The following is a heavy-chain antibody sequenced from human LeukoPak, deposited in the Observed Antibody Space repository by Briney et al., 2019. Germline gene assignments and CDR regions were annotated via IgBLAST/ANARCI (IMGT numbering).Heavy chain of an antibody. J-gene: IGHJ3*02. CDR3: ARSDGYGLVGI. Sequence: SETLSLTCRVSGASINSGSNYWGWIRQPPGKTLEWIGSIYSSGSTYYNPSLKSRVIIMVDTPKNHFSLTLSSVTTADTAVYYCARSDGYGLVGIWGQGTMVTVSS. D-gene: IGHD5-18*01. CDR1: GASINSGSNY. V-gene: IGHV4-39*07. CDR2: IYSSGST.